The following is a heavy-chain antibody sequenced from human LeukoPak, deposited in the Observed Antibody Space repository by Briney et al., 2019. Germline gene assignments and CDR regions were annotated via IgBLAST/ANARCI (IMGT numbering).Heavy chain of an antibody. CDR3: ARGPYYDFYMDV. CDR2: INPNSGGT. V-gene: IGHV1-2*06. CDR1: EYTFTGYY. D-gene: IGHD3-3*01. J-gene: IGHJ6*03. Sequence: ASVRVSCKASEYTFTGYYMHWVRQAPGQGLEWMGRINPNSGGTNYAQKFQGRVTMTRDTSISTAYMELSSLRSDDTAVYYCARGPYYDFYMDVWGKGTTVTVSS.